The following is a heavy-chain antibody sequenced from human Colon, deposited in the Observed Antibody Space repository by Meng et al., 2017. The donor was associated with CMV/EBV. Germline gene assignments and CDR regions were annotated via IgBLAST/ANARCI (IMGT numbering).Heavy chain of an antibody. CDR1: GGSISSSSYY. J-gene: IGHJ5*02. CDR2: IYYSGST. Sequence: GSLRLSCTVSGGSISSSSYYWGWIRQPPGKGLEWIGSIYYSGSTYYNPSLKSRVTISVDTSKNQFSLKLSSVTAADTAVYYCARDHPIPIFGVVIGWFDPWGQGTLVTVSS. CDR3: ARDHPIPIFGVVIGWFDP. V-gene: IGHV4-39*07. D-gene: IGHD3-3*01.